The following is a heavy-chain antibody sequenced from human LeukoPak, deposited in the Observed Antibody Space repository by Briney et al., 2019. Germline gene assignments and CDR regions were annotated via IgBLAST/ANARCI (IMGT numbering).Heavy chain of an antibody. D-gene: IGHD4-17*01. J-gene: IGHJ4*02. Sequence: PGGSLRLSCAASGFTFSSYIMHWVRQAPGKGLEWVAVISYDGSNKYYADSVKGRFTISRDNSKNTLYLQMNSLRAEDTAVYYCARANDYGDSQYDYWGQGALVTVSS. CDR3: ARANDYGDSQYDY. CDR2: ISYDGSNK. CDR1: GFTFSSYI. V-gene: IGHV3-30*04.